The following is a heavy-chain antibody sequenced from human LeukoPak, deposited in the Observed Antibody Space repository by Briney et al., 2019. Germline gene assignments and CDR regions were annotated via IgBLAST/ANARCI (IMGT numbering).Heavy chain of an antibody. CDR2: MYYSGST. J-gene: IGHJ6*03. D-gene: IGHD6-13*01. CDR3: ARDRVGQQLVGRKYYYYYMDV. CDR1: RGSVTSYY. Sequence: SETLSLTCTVSRGSVTSYYWSWIRQPPGKGLEWIGYMYYSGSTNYNPSLKSRVTISVDMSKNQVSLKLSSVTAADTAVYYCARDRVGQQLVGRKYYYYYMDVWGKGTTVTISS. V-gene: IGHV4-59*02.